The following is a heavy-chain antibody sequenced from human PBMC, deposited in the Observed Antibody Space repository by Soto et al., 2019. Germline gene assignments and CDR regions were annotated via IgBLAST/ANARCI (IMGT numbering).Heavy chain of an antibody. V-gene: IGHV3-23*01. CDR3: ARVQVAARRGGVDY. D-gene: IGHD6-6*01. CDR1: GFTFSSYA. CDR2: ISGSGGST. Sequence: GGSLRLSCAASGFTFSSYAMSWVRQALGKGLEWVSAISGSGGSTYYADSVKGRFTISRDNAKNTLYLQMNSLRAEDTAVYYCARVQVAARRGGVDYWGQGTLVTVSS. J-gene: IGHJ4*02.